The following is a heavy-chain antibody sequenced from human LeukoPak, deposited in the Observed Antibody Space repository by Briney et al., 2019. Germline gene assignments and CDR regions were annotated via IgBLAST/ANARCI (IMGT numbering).Heavy chain of an antibody. V-gene: IGHV3-7*01. CDR3: AKSGRRGYSYGHRFKYYFDY. J-gene: IGHJ4*02. Sequence: GGSLRLSCGASGFSFSNYWMNWVRRAPGKGLEWVANINQDGSEKYFVDSVKGRFTISRDNSKNTLYLQMNSLRAEDTAVYYCAKSGRRGYSYGHRFKYYFDYWGQGTLVTVSS. D-gene: IGHD5-18*01. CDR2: INQDGSEK. CDR1: GFSFSNYW.